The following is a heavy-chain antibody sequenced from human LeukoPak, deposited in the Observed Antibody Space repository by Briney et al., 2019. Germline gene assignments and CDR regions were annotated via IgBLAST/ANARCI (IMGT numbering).Heavy chain of an antibody. CDR3: ARGDHVRIYAESAFDI. V-gene: IGHV1-46*01. Sequence: AASVKVSCKASGYTFTSYYMHWVRQAPGQGLEWMGIINPSGGSTSYAQKFQGRVTMTRDMSTSTVYMELSSLRSEDTAVYYCARGDHVRIYAESAFDIWGQGTMVTVSS. D-gene: IGHD5/OR15-5a*01. J-gene: IGHJ3*02. CDR2: INPSGGST. CDR1: GYTFTSYY.